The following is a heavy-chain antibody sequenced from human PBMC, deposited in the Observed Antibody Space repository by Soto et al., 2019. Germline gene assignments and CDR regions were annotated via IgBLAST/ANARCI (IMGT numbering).Heavy chain of an antibody. D-gene: IGHD3-16*01. J-gene: IGHJ4*02. Sequence: QVQLVQSGAEVKKPGASVKVSCKASGYTFTNFGISWVRQAPGQGLEWMGWISAYNGNTNYAQNFQARGTTTADPSTSTAYSEVRRLRSDDMALYFCVRGGTPTDYWGQGTMFSVSS. CDR3: VRGGTPTDY. CDR2: ISAYNGNT. CDR1: GYTFTNFG. V-gene: IGHV1-18*03.